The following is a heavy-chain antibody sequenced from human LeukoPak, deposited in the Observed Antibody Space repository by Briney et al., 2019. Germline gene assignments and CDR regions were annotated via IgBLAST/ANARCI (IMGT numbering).Heavy chain of an antibody. Sequence: SETLSLTCTVSGGSISSYYWSWIRQPPGKGLEWIGYIYYSGSTNYNPSLKSRVTISVDTSKNQFSLKLSSVTAADTAVYYCARGSHYYDSSGPFFDYWGQGTLVTVSS. CDR2: IYYSGST. V-gene: IGHV4-59*01. J-gene: IGHJ4*02. D-gene: IGHD3-22*01. CDR1: GGSISSYY. CDR3: ARGSHYYDSSGPFFDY.